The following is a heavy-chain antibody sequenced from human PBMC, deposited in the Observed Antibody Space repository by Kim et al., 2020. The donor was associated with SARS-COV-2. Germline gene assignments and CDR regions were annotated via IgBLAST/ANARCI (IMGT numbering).Heavy chain of an antibody. D-gene: IGHD3-10*01. Sequence: ASVKVSCKAXGYTFSNYAMNWVRQAPGQGLEWMGWINTKTGNPTYAQGFTGRFVFSLDTSVSTAYLQISSLKTEDTAFYYCAREHGSGSYGEVDYWGQGTLVTVSS. CDR1: GYTFSNYA. V-gene: IGHV7-4-1*02. CDR2: INTKTGNP. CDR3: AREHGSGSYGEVDY. J-gene: IGHJ4*02.